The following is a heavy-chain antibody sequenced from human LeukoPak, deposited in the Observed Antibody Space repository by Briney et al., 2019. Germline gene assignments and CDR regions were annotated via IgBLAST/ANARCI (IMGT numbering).Heavy chain of an antibody. Sequence: SVKVSCKASGGTFSSYAISWVRQAPGQGLEWMGGIIPIFGTANYAQKFQGRVTITADESTSTAYMELSSLRAEDTAVFYCAKDLTPAADGTYFDYWGQGTLVTVSS. CDR1: GGTFSSYA. CDR3: AKDLTPAADGTYFDY. V-gene: IGHV1-69*13. J-gene: IGHJ4*02. D-gene: IGHD6-13*01. CDR2: IIPIFGTA.